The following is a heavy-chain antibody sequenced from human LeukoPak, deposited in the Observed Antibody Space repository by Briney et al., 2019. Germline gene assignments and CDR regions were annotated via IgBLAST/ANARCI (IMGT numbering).Heavy chain of an antibody. D-gene: IGHD3-3*01. Sequence: SETLSLTCTVSGYSISSGYYWGWIRQPPGKGLEWIGSIYHSGSTYYNPSLKSRVTISVDTSKNQFSLKLGSVTAADTAVYYCARESGEYYDFWSGYWYYFDYWGQGTLVTVSS. CDR1: GYSISSGYY. V-gene: IGHV4-38-2*02. J-gene: IGHJ4*02. CDR3: ARESGEYYDFWSGYWYYFDY. CDR2: IYHSGST.